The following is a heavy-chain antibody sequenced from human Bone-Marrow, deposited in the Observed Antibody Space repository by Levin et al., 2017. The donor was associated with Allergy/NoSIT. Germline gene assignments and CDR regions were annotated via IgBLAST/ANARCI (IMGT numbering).Heavy chain of an antibody. CDR2: IYSDGST. CDR3: ARNSGSCNSCGY. Sequence: GGSLRLSCAASGFTVSNNYMSWVRQAPGQGLEWVSLIYSDGSTRFADSVKGRFTISRDSSKNTLYLQMNSLRAEDTAVYYYARNSGSCNSCGYWGQGTLVTVSS. J-gene: IGHJ4*02. D-gene: IGHD2-21*01. CDR1: GFTVSNNY. V-gene: IGHV3-66*01.